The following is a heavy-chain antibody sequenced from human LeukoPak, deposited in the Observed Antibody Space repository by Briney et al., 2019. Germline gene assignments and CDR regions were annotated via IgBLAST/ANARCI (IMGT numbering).Heavy chain of an antibody. CDR3: ARGYSYGSVDYYYGMDV. Sequence: PSETLSLTCTVSGGAISSYYWTWIRQPPGKGLEWIGYIYYSGSTNYNPSLKSRVTIPVDASKNHSSLNLSSVTAADTAVYYCARGYSYGSVDYYYGMDVWGQGATVTVSS. CDR1: GGAISSYY. D-gene: IGHD5-18*01. V-gene: IGHV4-59*08. CDR2: IYYSGST. J-gene: IGHJ6*02.